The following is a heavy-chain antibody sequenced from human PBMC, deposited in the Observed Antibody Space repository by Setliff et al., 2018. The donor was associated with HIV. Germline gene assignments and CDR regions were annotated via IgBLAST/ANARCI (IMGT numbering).Heavy chain of an antibody. CDR1: GGSVNSGNYH. CDR2: IYTSGSP. CDR3: ARWVYNSAWSLDY. V-gene: IGHV4-61*09. D-gene: IGHD6-19*01. J-gene: IGHJ4*02. Sequence: TLSLTCSVSGGSVNSGNYHWARIRQPAGKGLEWIGHIYTSGSPHYKSSLTSRLTISLDTSRNQFSLKLTSVTAADSATYYCARWVYNSAWSLDYWGQGTLVTVSS.